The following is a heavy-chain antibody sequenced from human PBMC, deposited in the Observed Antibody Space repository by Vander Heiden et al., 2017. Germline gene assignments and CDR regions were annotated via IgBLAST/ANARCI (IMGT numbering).Heavy chain of an antibody. CDR2: ISGSGTTT. J-gene: IGHJ4*02. Sequence: EVQLLESGGGLVQPGGSLRLSCVASGFTFSSYAMSWVRQAPGKGLEWVSGISGSGTTTYYADPVKGRFTISRDNSKNTLDLQMNSLRAEDTAVYYCAKDRVCSGGSCNFDYWGQGTLVTVSS. CDR1: GFTFSSYA. CDR3: AKDRVCSGGSCNFDY. V-gene: IGHV3-23*01. D-gene: IGHD2-15*01.